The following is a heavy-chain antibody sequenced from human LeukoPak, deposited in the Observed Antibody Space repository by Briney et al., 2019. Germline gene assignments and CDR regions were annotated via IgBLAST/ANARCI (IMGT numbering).Heavy chain of an antibody. CDR3: ARGDCSSTSCNGDLDY. Sequence: GSSVKVSCKASGGTFSSYAISWVRQAPGQGLEWMGGIIPIFGTANYAQKFQGRVTITADESTSTAYMELSSLRSEDTAVYYCARGDCSSTSCNGDLDYWGQGTLVTVSS. CDR1: GGTFSSYA. V-gene: IGHV1-69*01. J-gene: IGHJ4*02. CDR2: IIPIFGTA. D-gene: IGHD2-2*01.